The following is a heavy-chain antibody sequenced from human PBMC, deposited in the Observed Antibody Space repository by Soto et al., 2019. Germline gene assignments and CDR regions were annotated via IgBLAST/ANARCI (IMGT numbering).Heavy chain of an antibody. J-gene: IGHJ5*02. CDR3: ASVPYSSSYWFDP. CDR1: GGTFSSYA. Sequence: GASVKVSCKASGGTFSSYAISWVRQAPGQGLEWMGGIIPIFGTANYAQKFQGRVTITADESTSTAYMELSSLRSEDTAVYYCASVPYSSSYWFDPWGQGTLVTVSS. CDR2: IIPIFGTA. V-gene: IGHV1-69*13. D-gene: IGHD6-13*01.